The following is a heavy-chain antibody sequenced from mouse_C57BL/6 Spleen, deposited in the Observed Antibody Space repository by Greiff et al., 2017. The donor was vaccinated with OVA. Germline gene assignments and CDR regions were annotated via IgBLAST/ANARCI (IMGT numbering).Heavy chain of an antibody. CDR3: TFITTVY. CDR2: IDPENGDT. Sequence: EVQLQQSGAELVRPGASVKLSCTASGFNIKDDYMHWVKQRPEQGLEWIGWIDPENGDTEYASEFQGKATITADTSSNTAYLQLSSLTSEDTAVYYCTFITTVYWGQGTTLTVSS. D-gene: IGHD1-1*01. CDR1: GFNIKDDY. J-gene: IGHJ2*01. V-gene: IGHV14-4*01.